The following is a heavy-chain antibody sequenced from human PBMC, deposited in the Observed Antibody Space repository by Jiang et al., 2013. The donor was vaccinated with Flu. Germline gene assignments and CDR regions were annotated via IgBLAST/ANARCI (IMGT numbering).Heavy chain of an antibody. J-gene: IGHJ6*02. CDR3: ARRHIGSTWTVDI. D-gene: IGHD3/OR15-3a*01. Sequence: LSCAASGFIFSDYSMNWVRQAPGKGLEWVASISGIASYIYYADSVKGRFTISRDNAKDVLYLQLNTLRVEDTAVYYCARRHIGSTWTVDIWGQGTTVTVSS. CDR1: GFIFSDYS. V-gene: IGHV3-21*01. CDR2: ISGIASYI.